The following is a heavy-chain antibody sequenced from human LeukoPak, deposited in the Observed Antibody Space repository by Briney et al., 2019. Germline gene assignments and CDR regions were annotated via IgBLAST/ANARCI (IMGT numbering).Heavy chain of an antibody. CDR1: GGSISSYY. J-gene: IGHJ6*02. CDR2: IYYSGST. CDR3: ARSSGVRYGMDV. Sequence: SETLSLTCTVSGGSISSYYWSWIRQPPGKGLGWIGYIYYSGSTNYNPSLKSRVTISVDTSKNQFSLKLSSVTAADTAVYYCARSSGVRYGMDVWGQGTTVTVSS. V-gene: IGHV4-59*01. D-gene: IGHD3-10*01.